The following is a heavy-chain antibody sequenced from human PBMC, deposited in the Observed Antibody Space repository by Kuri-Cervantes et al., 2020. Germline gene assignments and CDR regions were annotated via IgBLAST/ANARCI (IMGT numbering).Heavy chain of an antibody. J-gene: IGHJ6*02. CDR1: GFTFSSYS. Sequence: GESLKISCAASGFTFSSYSMNWVRQAPGKGLEWVSYISSSSSTIYYADSVKGRFTISRDNAKNSLYLQMNSLRAEDTAVYYCARDRVDDSSSWYYYYYGMDVWGQGTTVTVSS. CDR2: ISSSSSTI. CDR3: ARDRVDDSSSWYYYYYGMDV. V-gene: IGHV3-48*01. D-gene: IGHD6-13*01.